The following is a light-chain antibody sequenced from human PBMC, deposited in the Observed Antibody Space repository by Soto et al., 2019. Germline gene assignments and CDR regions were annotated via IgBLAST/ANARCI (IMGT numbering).Light chain of an antibody. CDR3: QQYNDSFPFT. CDR2: EAS. CDR1: QSNSSW. Sequence: DIQMTQSPSTLSASVGDRVTITCRASQSNSSWLAWYQQKPGAAPKLLIYEASTLESGVPSRFSCSRSGTEFTLTVSSLQPDDFATYYCQQYNDSFPFTFGQGTKLEI. J-gene: IGKJ2*01. V-gene: IGKV1-5*03.